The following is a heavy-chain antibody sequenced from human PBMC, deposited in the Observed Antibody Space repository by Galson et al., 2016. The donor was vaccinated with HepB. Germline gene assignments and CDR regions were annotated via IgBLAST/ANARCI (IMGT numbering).Heavy chain of an antibody. D-gene: IGHD3-16*02. Sequence: SLRLSCAASGFTFCRYAMTWVRQAPGKGLEWVSGLSGSGAHTYYADSVKGRFTISRDNSKNTLYLQMNSLRVEDTAVYYCAKDYVGGSYLLTQFDYWGQGTLVTVSS. J-gene: IGHJ4*02. CDR2: LSGSGAHT. CDR1: GFTFCRYA. CDR3: AKDYVGGSYLLTQFDY. V-gene: IGHV3-23*01.